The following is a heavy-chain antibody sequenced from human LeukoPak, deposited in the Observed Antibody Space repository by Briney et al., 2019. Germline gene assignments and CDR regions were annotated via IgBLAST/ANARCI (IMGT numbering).Heavy chain of an antibody. J-gene: IGHJ4*02. D-gene: IGHD3-10*01. CDR2: INPNSGGT. CDR3: ARGVKEYYYGSGSFFDY. Sequence: GASVKVSCKASGYTFTGYYMHWVRQAPGQGLEWMGWINPNSGGTNYAQKFQGRVTMTRDTSISTAYMELSRLRSDDTAVYYCARGVKEYYYGSGSFFDYWGQGTLVTVSS. CDR1: GYTFTGYY. V-gene: IGHV1-2*02.